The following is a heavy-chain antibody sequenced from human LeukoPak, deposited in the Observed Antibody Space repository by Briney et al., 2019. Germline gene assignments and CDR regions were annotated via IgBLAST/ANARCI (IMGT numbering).Heavy chain of an antibody. CDR3: ARSPQYYDSSNTNWFDP. Sequence: SVKVSCKASGDTFSSYAISWVRQAPGQGLEWMGRIIPILGIANYAQKFQGRVTITADKSTSTAYMELSSLRSEDTAVYYCARSPQYYDSSNTNWFDPWGQGTLVTVSS. D-gene: IGHD3-22*01. J-gene: IGHJ5*02. V-gene: IGHV1-69*04. CDR2: IIPILGIA. CDR1: GDTFSSYA.